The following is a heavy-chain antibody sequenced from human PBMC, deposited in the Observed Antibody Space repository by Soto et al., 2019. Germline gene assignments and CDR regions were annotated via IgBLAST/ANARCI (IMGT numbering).Heavy chain of an antibody. CDR1: GDSVSSASYY. Sequence: SETLSLTCTVSGDSVSSASYYWTWIRQPPGKGLEWIGYIYYSGITNYNPSLKSRVTISVDTSKNQFSLKLTSVTPADTAVCYCARDIRGYSRAFDFWGQGTLVTVSS. CDR2: IYYSGIT. J-gene: IGHJ4*02. V-gene: IGHV4-61*01. D-gene: IGHD5-18*01. CDR3: ARDIRGYSRAFDF.